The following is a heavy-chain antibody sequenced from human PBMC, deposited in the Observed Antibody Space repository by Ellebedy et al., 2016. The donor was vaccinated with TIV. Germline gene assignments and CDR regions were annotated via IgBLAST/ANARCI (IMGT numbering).Heavy chain of an antibody. CDR3: ARDLGGGANDY. D-gene: IGHD1-26*01. V-gene: IGHV1-58*01. Sequence: SVKVSXXASGFTFTSSAVQWVRQARGQRLEWIGWIVVGSGNTNYAQKFQGRVTITADKSTSTAYMELSSLRSEDTAVYYCARDLGGGANDYWGQGTLVTVSS. CDR1: GFTFTSSA. J-gene: IGHJ4*02. CDR2: IVVGSGNT.